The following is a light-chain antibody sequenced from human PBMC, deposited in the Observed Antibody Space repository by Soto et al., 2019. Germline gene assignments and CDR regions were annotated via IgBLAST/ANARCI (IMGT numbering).Light chain of an antibody. CDR1: SSDVGGYDY. J-gene: IGLJ1*01. CDR3: SSYAGNTKGV. Sequence: QSVLTQPPSASGSPGQSATISCTGTSSDVGGYDYVSWYHQHPGKALKLMIFEVSKRPSGVPDRFSGSKSGNTASLTVSGLQAEDEADYYCSSYAGNTKGVFGTGTKVTVL. CDR2: EVS. V-gene: IGLV2-8*01.